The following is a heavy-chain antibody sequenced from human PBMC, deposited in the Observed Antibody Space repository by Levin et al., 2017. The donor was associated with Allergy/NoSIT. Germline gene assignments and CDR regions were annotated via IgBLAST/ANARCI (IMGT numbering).Heavy chain of an antibody. CDR3: ARHASYDSSGYYFGLLYYFDY. Sequence: SETLSLTCTVSGGSISSSSYYWGWIRQPPGKGLEWIGSIYYSGSTYYNPSLKSRVTISVDTSKNQFSLKLSSVTAADTAVYYCARHASYDSSGYYFGLLYYFDYWGQGTLVTVSS. CDR1: GGSISSSSYY. CDR2: IYYSGST. J-gene: IGHJ4*02. D-gene: IGHD3-22*01. V-gene: IGHV4-39*01.